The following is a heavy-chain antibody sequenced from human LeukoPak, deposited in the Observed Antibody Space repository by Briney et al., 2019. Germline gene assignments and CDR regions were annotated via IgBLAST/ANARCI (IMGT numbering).Heavy chain of an antibody. CDR3: ATGFWYGDLFDY. D-gene: IGHD4-17*01. Sequence: ASVKVSCKVSGYTLTELSMHWVRQAPGKGLEWMGGFDPEDGETIYAQKFQGRVTMTEDTSTDTAYMELSSLRSEDTAVYYCATGFWYGDLFDYWGQGTLATVSS. J-gene: IGHJ4*02. CDR1: GYTLTELS. CDR2: FDPEDGET. V-gene: IGHV1-24*01.